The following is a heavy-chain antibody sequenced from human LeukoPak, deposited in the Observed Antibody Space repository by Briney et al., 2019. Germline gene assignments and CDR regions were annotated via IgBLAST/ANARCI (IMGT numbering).Heavy chain of an antibody. CDR1: GFTFDDYA. Sequence: GRSLRLSCAASGFTFDDYAMNWVRQAPGKGLEWVSGISWNSCSIGYADSVKGRFTISRDNAKNSLYLQMNSLRAEDTALYYCVKVGGSGATGWFDPWGQGTLVTVSS. J-gene: IGHJ5*02. V-gene: IGHV3-9*01. CDR2: ISWNSCSI. D-gene: IGHD1-26*01. CDR3: VKVGGSGATGWFDP.